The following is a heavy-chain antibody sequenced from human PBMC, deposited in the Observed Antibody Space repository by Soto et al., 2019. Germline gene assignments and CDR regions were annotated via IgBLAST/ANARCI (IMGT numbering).Heavy chain of an antibody. J-gene: IGHJ5*02. Sequence: ASVKVSCKASGYTFTSYAMHWVRQAPGQRLEWMGWINAGNGNTKYSQKFQGRVTITRDTSASTAYVELSSLRSEDTAVYYCARVGPFCSSTSCRYLNWFDPWGQGTLVTVSS. V-gene: IGHV1-3*01. CDR1: GYTFTSYA. CDR3: ARVGPFCSSTSCRYLNWFDP. D-gene: IGHD2-2*01. CDR2: INAGNGNT.